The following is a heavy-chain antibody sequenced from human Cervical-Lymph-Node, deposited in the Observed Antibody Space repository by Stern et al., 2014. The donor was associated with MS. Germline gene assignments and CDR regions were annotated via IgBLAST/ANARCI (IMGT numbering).Heavy chain of an antibody. CDR3: ATHSGQVVPAAMAFEY. J-gene: IGHJ4*02. CDR2: TSVDGGRS. V-gene: IGHV3-30*03. CDR1: GLPFSSYA. Sequence: VQLVQSGGGVVQPGRSLRLSCTASGLPFSSYAMHWVRQTPGKGLEGVAVTSVDGGRSYYLTAVEGRFTISRANSQNTVYLQMNGLRAEDTAVYYCATHSGQVVPAAMAFEYWGQGTLVTVAS. D-gene: IGHD2-2*01.